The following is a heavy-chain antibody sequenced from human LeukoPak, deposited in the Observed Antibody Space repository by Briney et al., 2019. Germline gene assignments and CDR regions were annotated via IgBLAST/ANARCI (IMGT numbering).Heavy chain of an antibody. CDR2: ISWNSGSL. D-gene: IGHD3-22*01. J-gene: IGHJ4*02. CDR1: GFTFDDYA. Sequence: GGSLRLSCAASGFTFDDYAMHWGRQAPGKGLEWVSGISWNSGSLGYADSVKCRFTISRDNAKTSLYLQMNSLRAEDTALYYCASIPDTYYYDSSGYWVSHWGQGTLVTVSS. CDR3: ASIPDTYYYDSSGYWVSH. V-gene: IGHV3-9*01.